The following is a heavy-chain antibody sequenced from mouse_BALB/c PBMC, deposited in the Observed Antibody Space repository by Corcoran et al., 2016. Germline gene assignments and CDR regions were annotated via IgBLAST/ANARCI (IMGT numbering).Heavy chain of an antibody. Sequence: QVTLKESGPGILQPSQTLSLTCSFSGFSLSTSGMSVGWIRQPSGKGLEWLAHIWWNDDKYYNPALTSRLTISKDNSNNQVFCKSARVGTADIATDHFARIAGSSFDYGCQGSTLTV. CDR2: IWWNDDK. D-gene: IGHD1-1*01. CDR1: GFSLSTSGMS. CDR3: ARIAGSSFDY. V-gene: IGHV8-8*01. J-gene: IGHJ2*01.